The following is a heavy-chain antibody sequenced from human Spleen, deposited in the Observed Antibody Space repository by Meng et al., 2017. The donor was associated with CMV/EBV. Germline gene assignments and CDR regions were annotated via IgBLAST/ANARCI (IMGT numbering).Heavy chain of an antibody. D-gene: IGHD3-10*01. Sequence: GESLKISCAASGFTFSDYWMSWVRQAPGKGLQWVANIAQGGEQKHYVDSLKGRFTISRDNPKNALYLQLNSLRAEDTAVYYCARGYFGAGSCRLFDHWGQGALVTVSS. CDR3: ARGYFGAGSCRLFDH. CDR1: GFTFSDYW. CDR2: IAQGGEQK. J-gene: IGHJ4*02. V-gene: IGHV3-7*01.